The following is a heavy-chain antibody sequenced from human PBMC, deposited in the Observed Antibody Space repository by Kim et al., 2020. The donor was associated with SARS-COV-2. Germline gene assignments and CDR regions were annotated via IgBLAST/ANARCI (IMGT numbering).Heavy chain of an antibody. CDR1: GGTFSSYA. CDR3: ARVGGPGSIRIFDY. CDR2: IIPIFGTA. J-gene: IGHJ4*02. V-gene: IGHV1-69*13. Sequence: SVKVSCKASGGTFSSYAISWVRQAPGQGLEWMGGIIPIFGTANYAQKFQGRVTITADESTSTAYMELSSLRSEDTAVYYCARVGGPGSIRIFDYWGQGTLVTVSS. D-gene: IGHD3-16*01.